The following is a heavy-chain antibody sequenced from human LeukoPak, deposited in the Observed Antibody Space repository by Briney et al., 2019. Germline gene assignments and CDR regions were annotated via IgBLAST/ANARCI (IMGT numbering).Heavy chain of an antibody. CDR3: AGGRGFGEFNGDY. CDR2: MNPNSGNT. D-gene: IGHD3-10*01. CDR1: GYTFTSYD. Sequence: ASVKVSCKASGYTFTSYDINWVRQATGQGLEWMGWMNPNSGNTGYAQKFQGRVTITRNTSISTAHMELSRLESGDTAVYYCAGGRGFGEFNGDYWGQGTLVTVSS. J-gene: IGHJ4*02. V-gene: IGHV1-8*03.